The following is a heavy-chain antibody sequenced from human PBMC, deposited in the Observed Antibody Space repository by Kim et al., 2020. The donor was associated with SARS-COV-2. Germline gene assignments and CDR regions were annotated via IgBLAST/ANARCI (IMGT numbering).Heavy chain of an antibody. D-gene: IGHD3-10*01. V-gene: IGHV4-34*01. CDR2: INHSGST. Sequence: SETLSLTCAVYGGSFSGYYWSWIRQPPGKGLEWIGEINHSGSTNYNPSLKSRVTISVDTSKNQFSLKLSSVTAEDTAVYYCASRARGVPEAGWGQGTLVTVSS. J-gene: IGHJ4*02. CDR3: ASRARGVPEAG. CDR1: GGSFSGYY.